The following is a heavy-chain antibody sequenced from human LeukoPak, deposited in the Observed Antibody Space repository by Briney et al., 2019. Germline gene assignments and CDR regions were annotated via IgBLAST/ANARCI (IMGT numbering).Heavy chain of an antibody. CDR1: GYTFTGYY. V-gene: IGHV1-2*02. Sequence: GASVTVSCKASGYTFTGYYMHWVRQAPGQGLEWMGWIDPNSGGTNYAQKFQGRVTMTRDTSISTAYMELSRLRSDDTAVYYCARNPWNALPYNWLDPWGQGTLVTVSS. J-gene: IGHJ5*02. CDR3: ARNPWNALPYNWLDP. CDR2: IDPNSGGT. D-gene: IGHD1-1*01.